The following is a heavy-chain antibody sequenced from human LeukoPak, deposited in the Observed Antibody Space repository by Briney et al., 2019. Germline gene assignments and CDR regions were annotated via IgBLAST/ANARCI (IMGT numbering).Heavy chain of an antibody. J-gene: IGHJ4*02. CDR3: GKSFGVGGYTRYKGFDQ. CDR1: GFTFNSFA. Sequence: PGGSLRLSCAASGFTFNSFAMNWVRQAPGKGLEWVSSISGSYGSSHYADFVKGRFTISRGNSKNTLHLQMSSLRAEDTAVYYCGKSFGVGGYTRYKGFDQWGQGTPVTVSS. D-gene: IGHD3-16*02. V-gene: IGHV3-23*01. CDR2: ISGSYGSS.